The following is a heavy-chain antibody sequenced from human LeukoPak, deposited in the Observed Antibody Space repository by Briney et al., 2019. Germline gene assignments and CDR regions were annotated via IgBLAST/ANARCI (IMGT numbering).Heavy chain of an antibody. CDR2: ISSNGGST. V-gene: IGHV3-64*01. D-gene: IGHD3-16*01. CDR1: GFTFSSYA. J-gene: IGHJ5*02. Sequence: PGGSLRLSCAASGFTFSSYAMHWVRQAPGKGLEYVSAISSNGGSTYYANSVKGRFTISRDNSKNTLYLQMGSLRAEDTAVYYCARSRFWGDWFDPWGQGTLVTVSS. CDR3: ARSRFWGDWFDP.